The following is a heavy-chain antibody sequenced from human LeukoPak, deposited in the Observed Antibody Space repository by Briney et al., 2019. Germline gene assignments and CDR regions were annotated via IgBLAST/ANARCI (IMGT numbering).Heavy chain of an antibody. V-gene: IGHV4-39*01. CDR2: IFYSGNT. CDR1: GGSIRSSIYY. CDR3: ARHSGMAVAGTVTPTSPYYYMDV. Sequence: SETLSLTCTVSGGSIRSSIYYWAWIRQSPGMGLEWIGSIFYSGNTYYNSSLKSRVTISVDTSKNQFSLKLSSVTAADTAVYYCARHSGMAVAGTVTPTSPYYYMDVWGKGTTVTISS. D-gene: IGHD6-19*01. J-gene: IGHJ6*03.